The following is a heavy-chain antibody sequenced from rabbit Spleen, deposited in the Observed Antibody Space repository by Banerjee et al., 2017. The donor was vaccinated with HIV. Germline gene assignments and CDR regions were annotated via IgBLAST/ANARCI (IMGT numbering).Heavy chain of an antibody. D-gene: IGHD1-1*01. J-gene: IGHJ4*01. CDR2: INTATAKG. V-gene: IGHV1S45*01. CDR3: ARDLVGVIGWNFIL. Sequence: QEQLVESGGGLVQPEGSLTLTCKASGFSFGDRDVMCWVRQAPGKGLEWIACINTATAKGVYASWAKGRFAISKTSSTTVTLQMTSLTAADTATYFCARDLVGVIGWNFILWGPGTLVTVS. CDR1: GFSFGDRDV.